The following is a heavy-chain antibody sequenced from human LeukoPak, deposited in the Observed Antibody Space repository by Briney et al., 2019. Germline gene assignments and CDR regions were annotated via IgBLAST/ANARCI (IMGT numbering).Heavy chain of an antibody. CDR1: GYTFTSYD. CDR3: ARALRWPYWYFDL. V-gene: IGHV1-8*01. D-gene: IGHD4-23*01. J-gene: IGHJ2*01. CDR2: MNPNSGNT. Sequence: ASLKVSCKASGYTFTSYDINWVRQATGQGLEWMGWMNPNSGNTGYAQKFQGRVTMTRNTSISTAYMELSSLRSEDTAVYYCARALRWPYWYFDLWGRGTLVTVSS.